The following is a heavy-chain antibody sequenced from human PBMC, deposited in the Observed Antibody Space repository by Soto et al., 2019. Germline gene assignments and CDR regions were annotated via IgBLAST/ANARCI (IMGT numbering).Heavy chain of an antibody. J-gene: IGHJ4*02. CDR2: ISYDGTNK. CDR3: ARPPFDSSGYYRN. D-gene: IGHD3-22*01. V-gene: IGHV3-30*04. Sequence: GGSLRLSCVVSGFTLSRYAMLWVRQAPGKGLEWVAAISYDGTNKNYADSVKGRFTISGDNSKDTLYLQMDSLRPDDTAVYYCARPPFDSSGYYRNWGQGTLVTVSS. CDR1: GFTLSRYA.